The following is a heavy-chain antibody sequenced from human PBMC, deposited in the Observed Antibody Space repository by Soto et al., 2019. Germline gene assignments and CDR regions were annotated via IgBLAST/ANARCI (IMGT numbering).Heavy chain of an antibody. V-gene: IGHV5-51*01. J-gene: IGHJ3*02. Sequence: LGESLKISCKGSGYSFTSYWIGWVRQMPGKGLEWMGIIYPGDSDAKYSPSFQGQVTISADKSISTAYLQWSSLKASDTAMYYCARPRDMAAIRAPGAFDIWGQGTMVTVSS. D-gene: IGHD5-12*01. CDR1: GYSFTSYW. CDR2: IYPGDSDA. CDR3: ARPRDMAAIRAPGAFDI.